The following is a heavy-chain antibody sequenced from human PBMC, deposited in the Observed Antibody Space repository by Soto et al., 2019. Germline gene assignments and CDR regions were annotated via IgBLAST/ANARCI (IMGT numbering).Heavy chain of an antibody. J-gene: IGHJ4*02. D-gene: IGHD6-19*01. CDR3: AKEGYDSGWYWDS. CDR1: GFTFTASP. Sequence: VQLLESGGGLVQPGGPLRLSCAASGFTFTASPIPWVRQAPGKGLEYVSSITSSGSEVFHAASVKGRFTMSRDNSKNMLYLQMNSLRAEDTAVYYCAKEGYDSGWYWDSWGQGALVTVSS. V-gene: IGHV3-23*01. CDR2: ITSSGSEV.